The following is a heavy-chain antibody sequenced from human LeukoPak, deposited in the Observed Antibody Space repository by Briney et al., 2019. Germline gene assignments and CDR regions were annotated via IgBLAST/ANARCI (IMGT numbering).Heavy chain of an antibody. CDR3: ARDPSGYGSGSYPFDY. CDR2: ISSSSSYI. CDR1: GFTFRSYS. Sequence: GGSLRLSRAASGFTFRSYSMNWVRQAPGKGLEWVSSISSSSSYIYYADSVKGRFTISRDNAKNSLYLQMNSLRAEDTAVYYCARDPSGYGSGSYPFDYWGQGTLVTVSS. D-gene: IGHD3-10*01. V-gene: IGHV3-21*01. J-gene: IGHJ4*02.